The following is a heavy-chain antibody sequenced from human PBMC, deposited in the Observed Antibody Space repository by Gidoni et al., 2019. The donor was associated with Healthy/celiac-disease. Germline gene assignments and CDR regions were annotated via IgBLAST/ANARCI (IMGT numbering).Heavy chain of an antibody. CDR1: GFTFSSYA. V-gene: IGHV3-23*01. Sequence: EVQLLESGGGLVQPGGSLRLSCAASGFTFSSYAMSWVRQAPGKGLEWVSAISGSGGSTYYADSVEGRFTISRDNSKNTLYLQMNSLRAEDTAVYYCAKADKVVPAAIHFDYWGQGTLVTVSS. CDR3: AKADKVVPAAIHFDY. CDR2: ISGSGGST. J-gene: IGHJ4*02. D-gene: IGHD2-2*01.